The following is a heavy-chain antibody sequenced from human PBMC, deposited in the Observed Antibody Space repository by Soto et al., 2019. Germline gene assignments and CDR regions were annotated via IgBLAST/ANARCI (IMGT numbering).Heavy chain of an antibody. CDR2: IIPIFGTE. D-gene: IGHD4-17*01. CDR1: GGTFSSYA. Sequence: SVKVSCKASGGTFSSYAISWVRQAPGQGLEWMGGIIPIFGTENYAKKFQGRVTITADESTSTAYMELSSLRSEDTAMYYCARDWPLTTAYHYYVMAVWGQGTTVTVSS. V-gene: IGHV1-69*13. CDR3: ARDWPLTTAYHYYVMAV. J-gene: IGHJ6*02.